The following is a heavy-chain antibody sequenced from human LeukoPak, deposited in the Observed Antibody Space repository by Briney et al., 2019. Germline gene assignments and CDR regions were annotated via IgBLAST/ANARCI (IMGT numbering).Heavy chain of an antibody. Sequence: SETLSLTCTVSGGSISSYYWSWIRQPAGKGLEWIGRIYTSGSTNYNPSLKRRVTMSVDTSKNQFSLKLSSVTAADTAVYYCARGGSKRRFAEYFQHWGQGTLVTVSS. J-gene: IGHJ1*01. D-gene: IGHD5-12*01. V-gene: IGHV4-4*07. CDR2: IYTSGST. CDR1: GGSISSYY. CDR3: ARGGSKRRFAEYFQH.